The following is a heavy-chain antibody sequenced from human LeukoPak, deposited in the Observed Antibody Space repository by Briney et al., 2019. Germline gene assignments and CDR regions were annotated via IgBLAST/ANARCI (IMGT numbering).Heavy chain of an antibody. CDR2: INPNSGGT. V-gene: IGHV1-2*02. D-gene: IGHD3-3*01. CDR1: GYTFTVYY. CDR3: AREGDGSGVVIPFY. Sequence: ASVTVSFTASGYTFTVYYMHWVRQAPGQGLEWMGWINPNSGGTNYAQKFQGRVTMTRDTSISTAYMELSRLRSDDTAVYYCAREGDGSGVVIPFYWGQGTLVTVSS. J-gene: IGHJ4*02.